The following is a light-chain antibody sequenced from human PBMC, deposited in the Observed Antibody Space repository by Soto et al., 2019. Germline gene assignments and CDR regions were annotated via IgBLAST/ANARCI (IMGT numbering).Light chain of an antibody. CDR2: GAS. CDR1: QSVSSSY. V-gene: IGKV3-20*01. CDR3: QPYGSSPQT. J-gene: IGKJ1*01. Sequence: EIVLTQSPGTLSLSPGERATLSCRASQSVSSSYLAWYQQKPGQAPRLLIYGASSRATGIPDRFSGSGSGTDFTLPISRLEAEDFAVYYCQPYGSSPQTFGQGTKVEIK.